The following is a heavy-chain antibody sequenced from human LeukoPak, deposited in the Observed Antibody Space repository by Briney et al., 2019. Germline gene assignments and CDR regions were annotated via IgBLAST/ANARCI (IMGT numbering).Heavy chain of an antibody. CDR3: TRDQMVVVPAAVFDY. V-gene: IGHV3-49*04. D-gene: IGHD2-2*01. Sequence: PGGSLRLSCTASGFTFCDYAMSWVRQAPGKGLEWVGFIRSKAYGGTTEYAASVKGRFTISRDDSKSIAYLQMNSLKTEDTAVYYCTRDQMVVVPAAVFDYWGQGTLVTVSS. CDR2: IRSKAYGGTT. CDR1: GFTFCDYA. J-gene: IGHJ4*02.